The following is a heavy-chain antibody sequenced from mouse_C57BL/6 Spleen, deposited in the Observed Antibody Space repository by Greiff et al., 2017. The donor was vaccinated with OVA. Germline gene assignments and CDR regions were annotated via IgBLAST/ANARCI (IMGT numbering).Heavy chain of an antibody. CDR2: INPSNGGT. CDR1: GYTFTSYW. D-gene: IGHD2-5*01. CDR3: ARSGAYSNYVDWYFDV. V-gene: IGHV1-53*01. J-gene: IGHJ1*03. Sequence: SGTELVKPGASVKLSCKASGYTFTSYWMHWVKQRPGQGLEWIGNINPSNGGTNYNEKFKSKATLTVDKSSSTAYMQLSSLTSEDSAVYYCARSGAYSNYVDWYFDVWGTGTTVTVSS.